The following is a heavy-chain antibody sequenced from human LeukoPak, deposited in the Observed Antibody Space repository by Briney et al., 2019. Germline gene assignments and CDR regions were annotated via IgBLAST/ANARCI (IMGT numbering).Heavy chain of an antibody. CDR1: GYTFTSYG. J-gene: IGHJ4*02. Sequence: ASVKVSCKASGYTFTSYGISWVRQAPGQGLEWMGWISAYNGNTNYAQKLQGRDTMTTDTSTSTAYMELRSLRSDDTAVYYCARDGYSGYDYIYFDYWGQGTLVTVSS. CDR3: ARDGYSGYDYIYFDY. D-gene: IGHD5-12*01. V-gene: IGHV1-18*01. CDR2: ISAYNGNT.